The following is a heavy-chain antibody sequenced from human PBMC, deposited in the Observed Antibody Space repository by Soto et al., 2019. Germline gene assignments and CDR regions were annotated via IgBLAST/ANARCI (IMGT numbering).Heavy chain of an antibody. CDR1: GFTFSSYG. CDR3: AKVRVRGVIIGYYYYYGMDV. V-gene: IGHV3-30*18. Sequence: GESLKISCAASGFTFSSYGMHWVRQAPGKGLEWVAVISYDGSNKYYADSVKGRFTISRDNSKNTLYLQMNSLRAEDTAVYYCAKVRVRGVIIGYYYYYGMDVWGQGTTVTVSS. CDR2: ISYDGSNK. J-gene: IGHJ6*02. D-gene: IGHD3-10*01.